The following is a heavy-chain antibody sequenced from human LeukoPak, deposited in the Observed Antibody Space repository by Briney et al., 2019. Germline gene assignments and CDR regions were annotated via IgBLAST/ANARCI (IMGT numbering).Heavy chain of an antibody. CDR2: IYTSGST. V-gene: IGHV4-4*07. D-gene: IGHD2-15*01. Sequence: PSETLSLTCTVSGGSISSYYWSWIRQPAGKGLEWIGRIYTSGSTNYNPSLKSRVTMSVDTSKSQFSLKLNSVTAADTAVYYCARGDMNYYYYYMDVWGKGTTVTVSS. CDR3: ARGDMNYYYYYMDV. CDR1: GGSISSYY. J-gene: IGHJ6*03.